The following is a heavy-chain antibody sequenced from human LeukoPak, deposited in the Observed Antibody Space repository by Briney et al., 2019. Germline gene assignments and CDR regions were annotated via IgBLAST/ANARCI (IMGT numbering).Heavy chain of an antibody. CDR2: MSSSGSTI. CDR1: GFTFSDYY. V-gene: IGHV3-11*01. J-gene: IGHJ4*02. D-gene: IGHD1-14*01. CDR3: ARAPYRTQGVPRY. Sequence: GGSLRLSCAASGFTFSDYYMSWIRQAPGRGLECISYMSSSGSTIYYADSVKGRFTISRDNAKNSLYLRMNSLRVEDTAVYYCARAPYRTQGVPRYWGQGTLVTVSS.